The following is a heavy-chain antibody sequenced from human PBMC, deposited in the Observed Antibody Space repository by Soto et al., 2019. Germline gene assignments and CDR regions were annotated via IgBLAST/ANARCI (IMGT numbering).Heavy chain of an antibody. CDR1: GYTFTSYD. CDR2: MNPNSGNT. CDR3: ARGPQEIVDH. J-gene: IGHJ4*02. Sequence: QVQLVQSGAEVKKPGASVKVSCKASGYTFTSYDINWVRQAPGQGLEWMGWMNPNSGNTGFGQKFQGRVPMTRNTSISTAYMELRSPRSEDTAVYYCARGPQEIVDHWGQGTLVTVSS. V-gene: IGHV1-8*01.